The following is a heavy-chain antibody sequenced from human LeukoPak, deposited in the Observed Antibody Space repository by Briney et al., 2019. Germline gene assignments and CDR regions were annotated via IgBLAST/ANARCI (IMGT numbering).Heavy chain of an antibody. CDR1: GYTFTSYG. Sequence: ASVKVSCKASGYTFTSYGISWVRQAPGQGLEWMGWISAYNGNTNYAQKLQGRVTMTRDTSTSTVYMELSSLRSEDTAVYYCARVGTTVTTFAWFDPWGQGTLVTVSS. CDR3: ARVGTTVTTFAWFDP. V-gene: IGHV1-18*01. J-gene: IGHJ5*02. D-gene: IGHD4-17*01. CDR2: ISAYNGNT.